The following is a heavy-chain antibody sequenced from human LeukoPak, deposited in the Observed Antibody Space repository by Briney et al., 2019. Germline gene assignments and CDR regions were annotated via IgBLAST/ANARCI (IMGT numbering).Heavy chain of an antibody. CDR1: GGSLSSYY. V-gene: IGHV4-4*09. Sequence: SETLSLTCTVSGGSLSSYYWSWIRQPPGKGLEWIGYIYHSGSTYYNPSLKSRVTISVDRSKNQFSLKLSSVTAADTAVYYCARASMATLSGAFDIWGQGTMVTVSS. J-gene: IGHJ3*02. D-gene: IGHD5-24*01. CDR2: IYHSGST. CDR3: ARASMATLSGAFDI.